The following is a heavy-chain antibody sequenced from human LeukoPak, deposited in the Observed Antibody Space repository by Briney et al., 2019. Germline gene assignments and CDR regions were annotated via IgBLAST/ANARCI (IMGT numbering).Heavy chain of an antibody. D-gene: IGHD6-13*01. V-gene: IGHV1-46*01. Sequence: ASVKVSCKASGYTFTSYYMHWVRQAPGQGLEWMGIINPSGGSTSYAQKFQGRVTMTRDTSTSTVYMELSSLRSEDTAVYYCARVSRLKQQLYWFDPWGQGTLVTVSS. CDR1: GYTFTSYY. CDR3: ARVSRLKQQLYWFDP. J-gene: IGHJ5*02. CDR2: INPSGGST.